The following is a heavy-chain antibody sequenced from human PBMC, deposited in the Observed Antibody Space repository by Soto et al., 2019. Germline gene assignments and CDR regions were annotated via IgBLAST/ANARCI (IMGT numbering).Heavy chain of an antibody. CDR3: ARGPDGWPPEY. CDR2: IYYSGST. J-gene: IGHJ4*02. V-gene: IGHV4-30-4*08. CDR1: GGSISSGDDY. D-gene: IGHD2-15*01. Sequence: PSETLCLTWTVSGGSISSGDDYWSWIRQPPGKGLEWIGYIYYSGSTYYNPSLKSRVTISVDTSKNQFSLKLSSVTAADTAVYYCARGPDGWPPEYWGQGTLVTVSS.